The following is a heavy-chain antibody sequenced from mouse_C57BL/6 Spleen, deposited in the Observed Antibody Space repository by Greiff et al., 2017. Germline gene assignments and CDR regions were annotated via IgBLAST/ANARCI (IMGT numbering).Heavy chain of an antibody. D-gene: IGHD2-5*01. V-gene: IGHV1-53*01. CDR2: INPSNGGT. Sequence: VQLQESGTELVKPGASVKLSCKASGYTFTRYWMHWVKQRPGQGLEWIGNINPSNGGTTYNEKFKGKATLTVDKSSSTAYMQLSSLTSEDSAVYYCARPYSNYLGGFAYWGQGTLVTVSA. CDR3: ARPYSNYLGGFAY. CDR1: GYTFTRYW. J-gene: IGHJ3*01.